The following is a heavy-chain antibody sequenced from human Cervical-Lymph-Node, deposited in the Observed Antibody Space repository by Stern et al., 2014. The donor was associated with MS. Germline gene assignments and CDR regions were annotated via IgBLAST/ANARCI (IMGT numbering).Heavy chain of an antibody. D-gene: IGHD1-26*01. J-gene: IGHJ4*02. CDR3: TTGDSGSYYYFDY. CDR1: GFTFSNAW. CDR2: IKSKTDGGTT. V-gene: IGHV3-15*01. Sequence: EVQLEESGGGLVKPGGSLRLSCAASGFTFSNAWMSWVRQAPGKGLEWVGRIKSKTDGGTTDYAAPVKGRFTISRDDSKNTLYLQMNSLKTEDTAVYYCTTGDSGSYYYFDYWGQGTLVTVSS.